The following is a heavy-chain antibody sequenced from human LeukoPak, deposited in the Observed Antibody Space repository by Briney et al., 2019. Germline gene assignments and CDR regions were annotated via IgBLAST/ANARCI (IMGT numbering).Heavy chain of an antibody. D-gene: IGHD2-2*01. CDR1: GGSISSYY. V-gene: IGHV4-4*07. Sequence: SETLSLTCTVSGGSISSYYWSWIRQPAGKGLEWIGRIYTSGSTNYNPSLKSRVTMSVDTSKNQFSLKLSSVTAADTAVYYCGRDRIGCSSTSCYVYYYYGMDVWGQGTTVTVSS. CDR3: GRDRIGCSSTSCYVYYYYGMDV. CDR2: IYTSGST. J-gene: IGHJ6*01.